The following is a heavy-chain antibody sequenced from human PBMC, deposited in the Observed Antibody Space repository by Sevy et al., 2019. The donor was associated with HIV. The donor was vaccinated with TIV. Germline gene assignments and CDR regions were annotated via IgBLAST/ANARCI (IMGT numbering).Heavy chain of an antibody. D-gene: IGHD2-15*01. J-gene: IGHJ4*02. Sequence: GGSLRLSCEASGFAFSRYEMNWVRQAPGKGLEWVSYISSSGKSISYADSVKGRFTISRDNAENSLYLQMNSVRAEDTAVYYCARDLFSGGNAVYGYWGQGTLVTVSS. CDR2: ISSSGKSI. V-gene: IGHV3-48*03. CDR3: ARDLFSGGNAVYGY. CDR1: GFAFSRYE.